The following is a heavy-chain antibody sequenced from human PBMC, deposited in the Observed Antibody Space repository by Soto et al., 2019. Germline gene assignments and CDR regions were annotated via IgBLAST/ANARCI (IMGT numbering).Heavy chain of an antibody. Sequence: PGGSLRLSCAASGFTFSSYGMHWVRQAPGKGLEWVAVIWYDGSNKYYADSVKGRFTISRDNSKNTLYLQMNSLRAEDTAVYYCARDQGAYYYDSSGYPAPHYFDYWGQGTLVTVSS. J-gene: IGHJ4*02. D-gene: IGHD3-22*01. CDR1: GFTFSSYG. CDR3: ARDQGAYYYDSSGYPAPHYFDY. CDR2: IWYDGSNK. V-gene: IGHV3-33*01.